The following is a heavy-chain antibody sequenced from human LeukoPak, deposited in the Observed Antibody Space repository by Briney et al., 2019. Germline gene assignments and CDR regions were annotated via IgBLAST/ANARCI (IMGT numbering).Heavy chain of an antibody. CDR3: ARGPNFGDYVDFLDY. CDR1: GFSFSRDY. D-gene: IGHD4-17*01. Sequence: GGFLRLSCTASGFSFSRDYMSWVRAAPGKGLEWVANIKQGGSDIYYVDSVKGRFTISRDDAKNSLYLQMSSLRAEDTAVYYCARGPNFGDYVDFLDYWGQGALVTVSS. CDR2: IKQGGSDI. J-gene: IGHJ4*02. V-gene: IGHV3-7*01.